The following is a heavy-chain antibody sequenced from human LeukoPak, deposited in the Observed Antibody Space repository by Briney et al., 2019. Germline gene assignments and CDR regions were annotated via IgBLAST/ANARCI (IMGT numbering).Heavy chain of an antibody. V-gene: IGHV3-23*01. CDR3: ARGVRIYYDSSGYLDY. J-gene: IGHJ4*02. CDR1: GFTFSSYA. CDR2: ISGSGGST. Sequence: GGSLRLSCAASGFTFSSYAMSWVRQAPGKGLEWVSAISGSGGSTYYADSVKGRFTISRDNSKNTLYLQMNSLRAEDTAVYYCARGVRIYYDSSGYLDYWGQGTLVTVSS. D-gene: IGHD3-22*01.